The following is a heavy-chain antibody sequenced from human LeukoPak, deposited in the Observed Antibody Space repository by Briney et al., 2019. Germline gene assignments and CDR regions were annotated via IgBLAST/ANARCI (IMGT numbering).Heavy chain of an antibody. CDR1: GFTFSDYY. D-gene: IGHD2/OR15-2a*01. Sequence: GRSLRLSCAVSGFTFSDYYMTWIRHAPGKGLEWLSSINWNGDTIHYADSVKGRFTISRDNAKNAVYVQMNSLRVEDTAVYYCARALTLLIAADVFDIWGQGTLVTVS. J-gene: IGHJ3*02. V-gene: IGHV3-11*01. CDR3: ARALTLLIAADVFDI. CDR2: INWNGDTI.